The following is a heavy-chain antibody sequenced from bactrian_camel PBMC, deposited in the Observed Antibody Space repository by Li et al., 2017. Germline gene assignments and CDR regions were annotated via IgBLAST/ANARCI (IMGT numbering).Heavy chain of an antibody. D-gene: IGHD2*01. J-gene: IGHJ4*01. CDR3: ASDLYCSNGYCVGHY. CDR1: GDGFSTYY. CDR2: FYNDVSST. Sequence: VQLVESGGGLVQPGGSLRLSCAASGDGFSTYYVSWVRQAPGKGLEWVSSFYNDVSSTYYADSVKGRFTISRDNAKNTVYLQMHSLRSEDTALYYCASDLYCSNGYCVGHYWGQGTQVTVS. V-gene: IGHV3-2*01.